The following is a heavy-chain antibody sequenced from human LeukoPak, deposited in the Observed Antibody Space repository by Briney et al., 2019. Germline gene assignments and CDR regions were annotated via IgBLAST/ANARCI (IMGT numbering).Heavy chain of an antibody. CDR2: INHSGST. V-gene: IGHV4-34*01. D-gene: IGHD2-15*01. CDR3: ARRADIVVLYWFDP. Sequence: SETLSLTCAVYGGSFRGYYWSWIREPPGKGLEWIGEINHSGSTNYNPSLKSRVTISVDTSKNQFSLKLSSVIAADTAVYYCARRADIVVLYWFDPWGQGTLVTVSS. CDR1: GGSFRGYY. J-gene: IGHJ5*02.